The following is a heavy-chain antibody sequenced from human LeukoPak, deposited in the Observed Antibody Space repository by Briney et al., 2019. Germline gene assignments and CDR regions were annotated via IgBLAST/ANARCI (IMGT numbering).Heavy chain of an antibody. CDR1: GFTFSNAW. CDR2: IKSKTDGGTT. CDR3: TTSLRGVIRYYYYGIEV. Sequence: GGSLRLSCAASGFTFSNAWMSWVRQAPGKGLEWVGRIKSKTDGGTTDYAAPVKGRFTISRDDSKNTLYLQMNSLKTEDTAVYYCTTSLRGVIRYYYYGIEVWGQGTTVTVSS. V-gene: IGHV3-15*01. J-gene: IGHJ6*02. D-gene: IGHD3-10*01.